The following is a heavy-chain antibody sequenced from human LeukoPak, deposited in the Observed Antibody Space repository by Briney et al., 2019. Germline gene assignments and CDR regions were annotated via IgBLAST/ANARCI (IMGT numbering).Heavy chain of an antibody. Sequence: SETLYLTCTVSGGSISSYYWSRIRQPPGKGLEWIGYIYYSGSTNYSPSLKSRVTISVDTSKNQFSLKLSSVTAADTAVYYCARAYCGGDCYSWWFDLWGQGTLVTVPS. CDR3: ARAYCGGDCYSWWFDL. D-gene: IGHD2-21*02. J-gene: IGHJ5*02. CDR1: GGSISSYY. CDR2: IYYSGST. V-gene: IGHV4-59*01.